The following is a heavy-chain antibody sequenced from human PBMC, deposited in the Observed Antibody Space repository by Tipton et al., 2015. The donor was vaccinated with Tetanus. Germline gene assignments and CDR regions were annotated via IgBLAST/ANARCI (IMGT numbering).Heavy chain of an antibody. CDR3: ARGRGLGPHEYFEH. J-gene: IGHJ5*02. CDR1: CYTFTHYG. D-gene: IGHD3/OR15-3a*01. V-gene: IGHV1-18*01. CDR2: ISPFNENV. Sequence: QVQLVQSGAEVKKPGASVKVSCKASCYTFTHYGVNWVRQAPGQGLEWMGWISPFNENVNYAEKFKGRLTMTTDRSTATVYMDLRGLRSDDTAIYYCARGRGLGPHEYFEHWGQGTLVTVSS.